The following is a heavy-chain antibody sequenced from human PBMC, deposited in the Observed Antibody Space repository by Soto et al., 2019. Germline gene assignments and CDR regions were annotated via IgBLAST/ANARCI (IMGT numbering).Heavy chain of an antibody. Sequence: ASVKVSCKASGGTFSSYTISWVRQAPGQGLEWMGRIIPILGIANYAQKFQGRVTITADKSTSTAYMELSSLRSEDTAVYYCARDGYSSSSGIDYWGQGTLVTVSS. D-gene: IGHD6-6*01. CDR1: GGTFSSYT. J-gene: IGHJ4*02. CDR2: IIPILGIA. CDR3: ARDGYSSSSGIDY. V-gene: IGHV1-69*04.